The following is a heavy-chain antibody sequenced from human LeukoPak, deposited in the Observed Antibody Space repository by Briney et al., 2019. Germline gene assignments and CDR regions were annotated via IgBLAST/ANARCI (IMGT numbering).Heavy chain of an antibody. V-gene: IGHV1-18*01. CDR2: ISAYNGNT. CDR3: ARDSHLGYSSSWYGPLFDP. J-gene: IGHJ5*02. D-gene: IGHD6-13*01. CDR1: GYTFTSYG. Sequence: ASVKVSCKASGYTFTSYGISWVRQAPGQGLEWMGWISAYNGNTNHAQKLQGRVTMTTDTSTSTAYMELRSLRSDDTAVYYCARDSHLGYSSSWYGPLFDPWGQGTLVTVSS.